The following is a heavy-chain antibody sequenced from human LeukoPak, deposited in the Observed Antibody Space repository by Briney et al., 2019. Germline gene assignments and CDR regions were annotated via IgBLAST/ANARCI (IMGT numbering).Heavy chain of an antibody. J-gene: IGHJ4*02. CDR2: VNPNSGGT. CDR3: AILATTQLFDY. Sequence: ASVKVSCKASGYTFTDYYLHWLRQAPGQGLEWMGWVNPNSGGTNYPQKFQGRVTMTRDTSISTAYIELSRLRSDDTAVYYCAILATTQLFDYWGQGTLVTVPS. V-gene: IGHV1-2*02. CDR1: GYTFTDYY. D-gene: IGHD5-12*01.